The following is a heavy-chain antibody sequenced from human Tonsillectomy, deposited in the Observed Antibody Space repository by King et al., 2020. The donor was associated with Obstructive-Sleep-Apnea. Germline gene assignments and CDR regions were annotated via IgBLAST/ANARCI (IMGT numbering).Heavy chain of an antibody. D-gene: IGHD1-1*01. V-gene: IGHV4-59*01. CDR3: ARGNDRVRLAFDI. Sequence: HVQLQESGPGLVKPSETLSLTCTVSGGSISSYYWNWIRQPPGKGLEWIGYIYYSGSTNYNPSLKSRVTISVDTSKNHFSLNLSSVTAADTAVYYCARGNDRVRLAFDIWGQGTMVTVSS. J-gene: IGHJ3*02. CDR1: GGSISSYY. CDR2: IYYSGST.